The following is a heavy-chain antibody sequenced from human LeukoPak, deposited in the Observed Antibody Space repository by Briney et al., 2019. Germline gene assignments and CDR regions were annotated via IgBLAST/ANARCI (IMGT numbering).Heavy chain of an antibody. D-gene: IGHD3-3*02. CDR3: ARGGAFRDVVDDDFDF. V-gene: IGHV4-59*08. Sequence: PSETLSLTCTVSGVSISRYHWSWIRQSPGKGLEWIGYMYYSGSASYNPSLESRVTISVDTSKNHLSLRLTSVTAADTAVYYCARGGAFRDVVDDDFDFWGQGTLVTVSS. CDR2: MYYSGSA. J-gene: IGHJ4*02. CDR1: GVSISRYH.